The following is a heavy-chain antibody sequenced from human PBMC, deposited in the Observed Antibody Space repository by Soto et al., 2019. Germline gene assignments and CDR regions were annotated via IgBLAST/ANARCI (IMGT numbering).Heavy chain of an antibody. Sequence: QVQLVQSGAEVKKPGASVKVSCKTSGYTFAAYYIHWIRQAPGQGLEWMGWINPTSGGTVYAQNSQDRDTMTRDTSISTAYMELRRLNSDDTAVYYCARDPDYGDYWGYFFDSWGQGTPVTVSS. V-gene: IGHV1-2*02. CDR1: GYTFAAYY. CDR3: ARDPDYGDYWGYFFDS. CDR2: INPTSGGT. D-gene: IGHD4-17*01. J-gene: IGHJ4*02.